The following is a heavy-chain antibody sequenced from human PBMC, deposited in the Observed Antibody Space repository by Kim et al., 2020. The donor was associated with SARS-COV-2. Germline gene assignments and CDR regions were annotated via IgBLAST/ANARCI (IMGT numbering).Heavy chain of an antibody. CDR1: GFTFSSYA. CDR3: AKFLDRGSQGPNWFDH. D-gene: IGHD1-26*01. Sequence: GGSLRLSCAASGFTFSSYAMSWVRQAPGKGLEWVSAISGSGGSTYYADSVKGRFTISRANSKNTLYLQMNSLRAEDTAEYYCAKFLDRGSQGPNWFDHWGQGTLVTVSS. V-gene: IGHV3-23*01. CDR2: ISGSGGST. J-gene: IGHJ5*02.